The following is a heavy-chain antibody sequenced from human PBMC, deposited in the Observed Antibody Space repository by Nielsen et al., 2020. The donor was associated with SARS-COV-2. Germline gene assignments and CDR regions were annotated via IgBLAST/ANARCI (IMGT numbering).Heavy chain of an antibody. Sequence: GESLKISCSASGFTFSDFYMSWIRQAPGKGLEWVSHISTSTSYTNYADSVKGRFTISRDDAKNSVYLQMTSLRGDDTAVYYCAKDFGYSSSSYYYYGMDVWGQGTTVTVSS. J-gene: IGHJ6*02. D-gene: IGHD6-6*01. V-gene: IGHV3-11*05. CDR2: ISTSTSYT. CDR3: AKDFGYSSSSYYYYGMDV. CDR1: GFTFSDFY.